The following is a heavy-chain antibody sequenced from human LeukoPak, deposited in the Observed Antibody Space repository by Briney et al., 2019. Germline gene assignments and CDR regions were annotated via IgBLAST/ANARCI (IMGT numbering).Heavy chain of an antibody. CDR1: GFTFNTYW. Sequence: GGSLRLSCAASGFTFNTYWMTWVRQAPGKGLEWVANMKEDGSEKYYVDSVKGRLTISRDNAKNSLYLQINSLRPDDTAMYYCSPDLGRYTSYYYWPQGTPVSVPS. CDR2: MKEDGSEK. D-gene: IGHD3-10*01. CDR3: SPDLGRYTSYYY. V-gene: IGHV3-7*03. J-gene: IGHJ1*01.